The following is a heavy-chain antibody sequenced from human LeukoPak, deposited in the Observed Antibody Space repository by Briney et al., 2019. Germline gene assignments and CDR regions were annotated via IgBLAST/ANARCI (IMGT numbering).Heavy chain of an antibody. D-gene: IGHD3-9*01. Sequence: GGSLRLSCAASGFTFSTYVMSWVRQAPGKGLEWVSGISASGDNTYYADSVKGPFTISRDNSKNTLHLQMNSLRAEDTAVYYCAKGSGYDTDFDYWGQGTLATVSS. CDR3: AKGSGYDTDFDY. V-gene: IGHV3-23*01. J-gene: IGHJ4*02. CDR1: GFTFSTYV. CDR2: ISASGDNT.